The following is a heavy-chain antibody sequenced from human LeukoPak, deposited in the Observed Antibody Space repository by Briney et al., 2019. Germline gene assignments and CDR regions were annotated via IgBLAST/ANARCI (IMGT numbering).Heavy chain of an antibody. CDR1: GGSISSYY. J-gene: IGHJ6*03. D-gene: IGHD3-10*01. CDR3: ARRYGWSYYYYMDV. V-gene: IGHV4-59*01. Sequence: SETLSLTCTVSGGSISSYYWSWIRQPPGKGLEWIGYIYYSGSTNYNPSLKSRVTISVDTSKNQFSLKLSSVTAADTAVYYCARRYGWSYYYYMDVWGKGTTVTISS. CDR2: IYYSGST.